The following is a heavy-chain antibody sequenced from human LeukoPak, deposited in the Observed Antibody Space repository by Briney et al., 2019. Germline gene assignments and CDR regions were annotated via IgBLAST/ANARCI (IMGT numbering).Heavy chain of an antibody. CDR1: GGTFSSYA. CDR3: ARAPRSIAARLPYFDY. CDR2: IIPIFGTA. D-gene: IGHD6-6*01. Sequence: ASVKVSCKASGGTFSSYAISWVRQAPGQGLEWMGGIIPIFGTANYAQKFQGRVTITADKSTSTAYMELSSLRSEDTAVYYCARAPRSIAARLPYFDYWGQGTLVTVST. J-gene: IGHJ4*02. V-gene: IGHV1-69*06.